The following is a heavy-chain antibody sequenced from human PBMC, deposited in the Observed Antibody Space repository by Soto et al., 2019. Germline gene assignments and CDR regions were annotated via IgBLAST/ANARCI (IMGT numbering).Heavy chain of an antibody. CDR3: ARGDRREQQLVLLASDY. CDR2: ISYDGSNK. Sequence: QVQLVESGGGVVQPGRSLRLSCAASGFTFSSYAMHWVRQAPGKGLEWVAVISYDGSNKYYADSVKGRFTISRDNSKNTLYLQMNSLRAEDTAVYYCARGDRREQQLVLLASDYWGQGTLVTVSS. D-gene: IGHD6-13*01. V-gene: IGHV3-30-3*01. CDR1: GFTFSSYA. J-gene: IGHJ4*02.